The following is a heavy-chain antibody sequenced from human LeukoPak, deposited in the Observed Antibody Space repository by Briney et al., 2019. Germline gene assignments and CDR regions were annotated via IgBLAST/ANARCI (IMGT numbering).Heavy chain of an antibody. J-gene: IGHJ3*02. CDR2: IYYSGST. D-gene: IGHD6-19*01. CDR3: ARHGLGNFDI. V-gene: IGHV4-59*08. Sequence: SETLSLTCTVSGGSISSYYWSWIRQPPGKGLEWIGYIYYSGSTNYNPSLKSRVTISVDTSKNQFSLKLSSVTAADTAVYYCARHGLGNFDIWGQGTMVTVSS. CDR1: GGSISSYY.